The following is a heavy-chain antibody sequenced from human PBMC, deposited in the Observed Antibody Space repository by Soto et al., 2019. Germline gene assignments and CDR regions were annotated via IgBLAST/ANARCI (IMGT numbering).Heavy chain of an antibody. Sequence: ASVKVSCKASGYTFTGYYMHWVRQAPGQGLEWLGWINPNSGGTNYAQKFQGRVTMTRDTSISTAYMELSRLRSDDTAVYYCSRHCPGLVVPAAVKYYYYYGMDVSGQWTTVPV. CDR2: INPNSGGT. D-gene: IGHD2-2*01. V-gene: IGHV1-2*02. CDR1: GYTFTGYY. CDR3: SRHCPGLVVPAAVKYYYYYGMDV. J-gene: IGHJ6*02.